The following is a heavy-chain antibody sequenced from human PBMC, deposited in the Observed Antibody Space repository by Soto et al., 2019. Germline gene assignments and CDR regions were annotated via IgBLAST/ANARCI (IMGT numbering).Heavy chain of an antibody. J-gene: IGHJ4*02. CDR3: ARVVRSASMVRGVIRGRRFDY. CDR1: GGSFSGYY. CDR2: INHSGST. Sequence: PSETLSLTCAVYGGSFSGYYWSWIRQPPGKGLEWIGEINHSGSTNYNPSLKSRVTISVDTSENQFSLKLSSVTAADTAVYYCARVVRSASMVRGVIRGRRFDYWGQGTLVTVSS. D-gene: IGHD3-10*01. V-gene: IGHV4-34*01.